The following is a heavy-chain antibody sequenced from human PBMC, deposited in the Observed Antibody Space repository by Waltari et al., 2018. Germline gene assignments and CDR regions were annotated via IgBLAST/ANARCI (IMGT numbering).Heavy chain of an antibody. Sequence: EVQLVESGGDLVQPGGSLRLSCADSGFTFSTYAISWVRQSPGKGLEWFSSIYNGGSSTYYADSVKGRFTISRDNSRNTLYLQMNSLSVEDTAVYYCTNGGYWGQGTLVTVSS. J-gene: IGHJ4*02. V-gene: IGHV3-23*03. D-gene: IGHD3-16*01. CDR1: GFTFSTYA. CDR2: IYNGGSST. CDR3: TNGGY.